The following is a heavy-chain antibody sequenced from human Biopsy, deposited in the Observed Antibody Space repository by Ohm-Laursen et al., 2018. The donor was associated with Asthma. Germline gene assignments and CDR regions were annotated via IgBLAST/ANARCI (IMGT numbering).Heavy chain of an antibody. CDR3: ARTYYDFLTVQFNVVFGV. CDR1: GYNFISFA. CDR2: VNTGNGDT. J-gene: IGHJ3*01. V-gene: IGHV1-3*04. Sequence: ASVKVSCNASGYNFISFAIHWVRQAPGQRLEWMGWVNTGNGDTKYSQKFQGRVTITRDTSASTAYMELRSLRSEDTATYYCARTYYDFLTVQFNVVFGVLGQGTMVTVS. D-gene: IGHD3-9*01.